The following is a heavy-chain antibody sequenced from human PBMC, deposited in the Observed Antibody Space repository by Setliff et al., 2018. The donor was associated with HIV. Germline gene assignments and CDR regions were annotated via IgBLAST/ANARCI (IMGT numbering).Heavy chain of an antibody. Sequence: PGESLKISCAASGFTFSSYEFNWVRQAPGKGLEWLSYMSSTGHTIHYADSVKGRFTISRDYAKNSLYLQMDSLRPEDTAIYYCTRGGLVGAQSHFDYWGPGTLVTVSS. D-gene: IGHD1-26*01. J-gene: IGHJ4*02. CDR2: MSSTGHTI. CDR3: TRGGLVGAQSHFDY. V-gene: IGHV3-48*03. CDR1: GFTFSSYE.